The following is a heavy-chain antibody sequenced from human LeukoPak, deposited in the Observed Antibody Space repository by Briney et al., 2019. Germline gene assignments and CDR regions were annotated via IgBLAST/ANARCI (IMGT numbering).Heavy chain of an antibody. J-gene: IGHJ1*01. Sequence: PGGSLTLSCAASGFTFSSYAMSWVRQAPGKGLEWGSGITASGTSTFYADSVKGRSTISRDNSKNTVYLQMNSLRAEDTAVYYCANDVPMTSNSYGGEGTQVTVPS. CDR2: ITASGTST. V-gene: IGHV3-23*01. D-gene: IGHD2/OR15-2a*01. CDR1: GFTFSSYA. CDR3: ANDVPMTSNSY.